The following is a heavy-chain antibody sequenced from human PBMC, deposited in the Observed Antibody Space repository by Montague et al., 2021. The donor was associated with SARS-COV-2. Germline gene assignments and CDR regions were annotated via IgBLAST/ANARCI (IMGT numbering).Heavy chain of an antibody. V-gene: IGHV4-4*07. CDR2: IYTSGST. J-gene: IGHJ4*02. CDR3: ASGSLRESSGYDFDY. D-gene: IGHD3-22*01. Sequence: SETLSLTCTVSGGSISRYYWSWIRQPAGKGLEWIGRIYTSGSTNYNPSLKSRVTMSVDTSKNQFSLKLSSVTAADTAVYYCASGSLRESSGYDFDYWGQGTLVTVSS. CDR1: GGSISRYY.